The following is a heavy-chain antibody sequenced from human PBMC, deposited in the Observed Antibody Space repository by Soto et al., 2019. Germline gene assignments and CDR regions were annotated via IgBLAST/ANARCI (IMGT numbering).Heavy chain of an antibody. CDR1: GFTFSIYG. V-gene: IGHV3-23*01. Sequence: EVQLLESGGGLVQPGGSLRLSCTASGFTFSIYGMDWVRQAPGKGLEWISAISGSGGGTYHADSLKGRFTISRDNSKNTLYLTMSSLRAEDTALYYCARDAVAREGGTQYYFDYWGQGTLVTVSS. CDR3: ARDAVAREGGTQYYFDY. CDR2: ISGSGGGT. J-gene: IGHJ4*02. D-gene: IGHD6-19*01.